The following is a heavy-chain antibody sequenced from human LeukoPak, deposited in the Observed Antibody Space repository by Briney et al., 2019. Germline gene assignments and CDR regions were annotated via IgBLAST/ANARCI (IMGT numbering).Heavy chain of an antibody. V-gene: IGHV1-69*04. D-gene: IGHD5-18*01. CDR2: IIPILGIA. J-gene: IGHJ6*02. CDR3: ARDLGYSYGTYYYYGMDV. Sequence: SVKVSCKASGGTFSSYAISWVRQAPGQGLEWMGRIIPILGIANYAQKFQGRVTITADKSTSTAYMELSSLRSEDTAVYYCARDLGYSYGTYYYYGMDVWGQGTTVTVSS. CDR1: GGTFSSYA.